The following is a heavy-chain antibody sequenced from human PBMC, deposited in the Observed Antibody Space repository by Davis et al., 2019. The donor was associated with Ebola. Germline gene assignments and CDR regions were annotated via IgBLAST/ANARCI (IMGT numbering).Heavy chain of an antibody. CDR1: GLTFSSYG. CDR2: ISGSGSST. V-gene: IGHV3-23*01. Sequence: GESLKISCAASGLTFSSYGVHWVRQAPGKGLEWVSGISGSGSSTYYADSVKGRFTISRDNSKNTLYLQMNSLRAEDTAVYYCARRGYSALDWGQGTLVTVSS. J-gene: IGHJ4*02. D-gene: IGHD5-12*01. CDR3: ARRGYSALD.